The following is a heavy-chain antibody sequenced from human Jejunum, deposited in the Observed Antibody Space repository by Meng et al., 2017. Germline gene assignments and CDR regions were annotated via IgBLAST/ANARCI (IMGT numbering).Heavy chain of an antibody. Sequence: GESLKISCEASGFTFSRYWMTWVRQAPGKGLEWVANIKYDGSAAYYVDSVKGRFTISRDNAKNSLYLQMNNLRAEDTAVYYCGGASGWSSRYWGQGTLVTVSS. D-gene: IGHD6-19*01. J-gene: IGHJ4*02. CDR2: IKYDGSAA. V-gene: IGHV3-7*04. CDR3: GGASGWSSRY. CDR1: GFTFSRYW.